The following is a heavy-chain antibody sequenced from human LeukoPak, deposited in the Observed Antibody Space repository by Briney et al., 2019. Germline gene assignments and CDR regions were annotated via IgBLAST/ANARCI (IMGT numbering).Heavy chain of an antibody. D-gene: IGHD3-10*01. CDR3: ASRSADLYYYGSGSSADY. CDR1: GGSISSSSYY. V-gene: IGHV4-39*01. Sequence: SETLSLTCSVSGGSISSSSYYWGWIRQPPGKGLEWIGSIYYSGSTYYTPSLKSRVTISVDTSKNQFSLKLSSVTAADTAVYYCASRSADLYYYGSGSSADYWGQGTLVTVSS. J-gene: IGHJ4*02. CDR2: IYYSGST.